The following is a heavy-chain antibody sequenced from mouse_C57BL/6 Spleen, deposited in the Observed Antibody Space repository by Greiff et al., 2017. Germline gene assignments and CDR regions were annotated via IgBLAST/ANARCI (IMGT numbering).Heavy chain of an antibody. D-gene: IGHD1-1*01. V-gene: IGHV1-81*01. CDR2: IYPRSGNT. Sequence: VKLQESGAELARPGASVKLSCKASGYTFTSYGISWVKQRTGQGLEWIGEIYPRSGNTYYNEKFKGKATLTADKSSSTAYMELRSLTSEDSAVYFCARDYYGSSAPFAYWGQGTLVTVSA. J-gene: IGHJ3*01. CDR1: GYTFTSYG. CDR3: ARDYYGSSAPFAY.